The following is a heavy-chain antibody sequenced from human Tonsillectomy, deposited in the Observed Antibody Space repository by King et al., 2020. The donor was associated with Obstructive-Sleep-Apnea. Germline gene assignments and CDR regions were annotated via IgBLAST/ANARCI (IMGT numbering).Heavy chain of an antibody. V-gene: IGHV3-49*03. J-gene: IGHJ4*02. CDR3: TSTLELPIVATTTVDY. Sequence: QLVQSGGGLVQPGRSLRLSCTASGFTFGDYAMSWFRQAPGKGLEWVGFIRSKGYGGTTEYAASVKGRFTISRGDSRSIAYLQMNSLKTEDTAVYYCTSTLELPIVATTTVDYWGQGTLVTVSS. D-gene: IGHD5-12*01. CDR1: GFTFGDYA. CDR2: IRSKGYGGTT.